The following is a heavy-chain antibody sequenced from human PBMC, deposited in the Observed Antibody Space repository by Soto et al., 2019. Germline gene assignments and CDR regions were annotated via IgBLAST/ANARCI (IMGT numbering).Heavy chain of an antibody. CDR1: GFTFSSYA. V-gene: IGHV3-23*01. Sequence: EVQLLESGGGLVQPGGSLTLSCAASGFTFSSYAMNWVRQAPGKGLEWVSGITGSGGSTYYADSVKGRFTISRDNSKNTLSLQMNSLRAEDTAVYYCAKDEYSSSFEYFQHWGQGTLVTVSS. D-gene: IGHD6-13*01. CDR3: AKDEYSSSFEYFQH. CDR2: ITGSGGST. J-gene: IGHJ1*01.